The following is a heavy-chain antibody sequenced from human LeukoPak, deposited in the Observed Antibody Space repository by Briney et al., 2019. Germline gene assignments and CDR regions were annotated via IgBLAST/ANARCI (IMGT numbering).Heavy chain of an antibody. V-gene: IGHV3-23*01. J-gene: IGHJ6*02. CDR2: ISGSGGST. Sequence: PGGSLRLSCAASGFTFSSYAMSWVRQAPGKGLEWVSAISGSGGSTYYADSVKGRFTISRDNSKNTLYLQMNSLRAEDTAVYCCAKDGCSSTSCYYDYYYGMDVWGQGTTVTVSS. CDR3: AKDGCSSTSCYYDYYYGMDV. D-gene: IGHD2-2*01. CDR1: GFTFSSYA.